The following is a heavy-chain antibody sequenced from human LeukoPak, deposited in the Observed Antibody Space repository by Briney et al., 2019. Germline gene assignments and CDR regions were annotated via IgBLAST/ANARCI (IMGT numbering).Heavy chain of an antibody. CDR3: AKDAPLYYDILPGSFDS. J-gene: IGHJ4*02. Sequence: GGSLRLSCAASGFMFSSFGMHWVRQAPGKGLDWVAFIRYDGSDKYYADSVKGRFTISRDTSKNTLYPQMNSLRAEDTAVYYCAKDAPLYYDILPGSFDSWGQGPLVTVSS. CDR2: IRYDGSDK. CDR1: GFMFSSFG. D-gene: IGHD3-9*01. V-gene: IGHV3-30*02.